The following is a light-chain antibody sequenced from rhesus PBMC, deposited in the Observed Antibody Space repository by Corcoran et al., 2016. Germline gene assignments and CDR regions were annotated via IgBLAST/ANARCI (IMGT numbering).Light chain of an antibody. Sequence: DIQMTQSPSSLSASVGDTVTITCQARQGISSWLAWYQQKLGKTPTILIYTASRLKTGVSSRFSGRGSGTDFTLTISSLQPEDVATYYCLQDYTTPYSFGQGTKVEIK. V-gene: IGKV1-80*01. J-gene: IGKJ2*01. CDR3: LQDYTTPYS. CDR1: QGISSW. CDR2: TAS.